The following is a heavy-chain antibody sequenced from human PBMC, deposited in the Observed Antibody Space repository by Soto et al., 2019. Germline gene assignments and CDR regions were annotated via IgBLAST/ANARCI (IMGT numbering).Heavy chain of an antibody. Sequence: GSLSLSCSASGFTFSTFAVHWVRQAPGKGLEWVAVISADGTNKYYADSVKGRFTISRDNSKNTLFLQMDSLRTEDTAMYYCARAPTSRFDYWGQGTLVTVSS. CDR3: ARAPTSRFDY. CDR1: GFTFSTFA. J-gene: IGHJ4*02. V-gene: IGHV3-30-3*01. CDR2: ISADGTNK.